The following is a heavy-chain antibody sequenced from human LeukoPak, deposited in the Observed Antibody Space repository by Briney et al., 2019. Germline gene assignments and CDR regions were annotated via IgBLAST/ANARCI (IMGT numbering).Heavy chain of an antibody. CDR1: GYSFTSYY. Sequence: ASVRVSCMASGYSFTSYYLHWGRQAPGQGLEWMGIINPSGGRTSYAQKFQGRVTMTRDTSTSTVYMELSSLRSEDTAVYYCARPERGYSYGAYYYYGMDVWGQGTTVTVSS. D-gene: IGHD5-18*01. J-gene: IGHJ6*02. CDR2: INPSGGRT. V-gene: IGHV1-46*01. CDR3: ARPERGYSYGAYYYYGMDV.